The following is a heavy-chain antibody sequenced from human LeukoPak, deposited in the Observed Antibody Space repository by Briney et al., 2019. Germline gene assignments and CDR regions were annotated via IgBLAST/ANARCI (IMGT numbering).Heavy chain of an antibody. CDR1: RYTFTGYY. CDR2: INPNSGAT. CDR3: ARDHYYDNPYFDY. Sequence: GASVKVSCKASRYTFTGYYMHWVRQAPGQGLEWMGWINPNSGATNYAQKFQGRVTMTGDTSTSTAYMELSSLTSDDTAVYYCARDHYYDNPYFDYWGQGTLVTVSS. D-gene: IGHD3-22*01. J-gene: IGHJ4*02. V-gene: IGHV1-2*02.